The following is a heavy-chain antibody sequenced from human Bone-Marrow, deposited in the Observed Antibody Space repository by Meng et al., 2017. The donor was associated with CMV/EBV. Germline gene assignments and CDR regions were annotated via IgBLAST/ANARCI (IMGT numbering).Heavy chain of an antibody. J-gene: IGHJ4*02. D-gene: IGHD4-17*01. V-gene: IGHV4-34*09. CDR1: VSFSGYY. CDR3: ARIPRTRNDYGDLYFDY. CDR2: INHSGST. Sequence: VSFSGYYWSWIRQPPGKGLEWIGEINHSGSTNYNPSLKSRVTISVDTSKNQFSLKLSSVTAADTAVYYCARIPRTRNDYGDLYFDYWGQGTLVTVSS.